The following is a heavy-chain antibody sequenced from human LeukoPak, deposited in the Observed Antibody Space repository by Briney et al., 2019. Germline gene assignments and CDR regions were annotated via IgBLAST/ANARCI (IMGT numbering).Heavy chain of an antibody. CDR2: TVSEIDGGTT. Sequence: GGSLRLSCAASGFTFNYAWVSWVRQVPGKGLEWVGQTVSEIDGGTTDYATPVKGRFTISRDDSKSTLYLQMNSLKIEDTAVYYCTTDEDWNYARKDVWGQGATVIVSS. J-gene: IGHJ6*02. CDR3: TTDEDWNYARKDV. D-gene: IGHD1-7*01. V-gene: IGHV3-15*04. CDR1: GFTFNYAW.